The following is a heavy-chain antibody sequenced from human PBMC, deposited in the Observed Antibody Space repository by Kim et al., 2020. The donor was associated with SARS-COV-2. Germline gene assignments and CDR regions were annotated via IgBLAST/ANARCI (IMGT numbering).Heavy chain of an antibody. V-gene: IGHV3-48*02. CDR2: ISSSSSTI. J-gene: IGHJ6*02. CDR3: ARDPYSSSWYPHYYYYYGMDV. CDR1: GFTFSSYS. Sequence: GGSLRLSCAASGFTFSSYSMNWVRQAPGKGLEWVSYISSSSSTIYYADSVKGRFTISRDNAKNSLYLQMNSLRDEDTAVYYCARDPYSSSWYPHYYYYYGMDVWGQGTTVTVSS. D-gene: IGHD6-13*01.